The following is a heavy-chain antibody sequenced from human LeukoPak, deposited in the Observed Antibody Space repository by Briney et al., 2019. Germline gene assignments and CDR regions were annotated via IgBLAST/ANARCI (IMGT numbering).Heavy chain of an antibody. CDR3: GRVYCSTTSCYDYYDYYMDV. CDR1: GFRFDDYG. Sequence: GSLRLSCAASGFRFDDYGMSWVRHVPAKGLEWVSGTNWDGASTGYADSVKGRFTISRDNVKNFLYLQMNSLRVEDTAMYFCGRVYCSTTSCYDYYDYYMDVWGKGTTVTVSS. D-gene: IGHD2-2*01. J-gene: IGHJ6*03. V-gene: IGHV3-20*04. CDR2: TNWDGAST.